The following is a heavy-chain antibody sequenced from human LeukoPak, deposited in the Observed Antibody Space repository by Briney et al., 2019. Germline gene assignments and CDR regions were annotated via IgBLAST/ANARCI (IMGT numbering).Heavy chain of an antibody. CDR2: IYYSGST. CDR1: GGSISSSSYY. V-gene: IGHV4-39*07. Sequence: SETLSLTCTVSGGSISSSSYYWGWIRQPPGKGLEWIGSIYYSGSTYYNPSLKSRVTISVDTSKNQFSLKLSSVTAADTAVYYCARGGYSGSQGAFDIWGQGTMVTASS. CDR3: ARGGYSGSQGAFDI. D-gene: IGHD1-26*01. J-gene: IGHJ3*02.